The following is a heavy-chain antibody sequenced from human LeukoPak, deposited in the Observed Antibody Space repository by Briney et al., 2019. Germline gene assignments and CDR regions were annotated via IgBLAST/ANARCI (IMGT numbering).Heavy chain of an antibody. CDR2: ISSSSSYI. V-gene: IGHV3-21*01. D-gene: IGHD4-17*01. Sequence: GGSLRLSCAASGFTFSSYSTNWVRQAPGKGLEWVSSISSSSSYIYYADSVKGRFTISRDNAKNSLYLQMNSLRAEDTAVYYCARHLTSTVTTSPEIDYWGQGTLVTVSS. CDR3: ARHLTSTVTTSPEIDY. J-gene: IGHJ4*02. CDR1: GFTFSSYS.